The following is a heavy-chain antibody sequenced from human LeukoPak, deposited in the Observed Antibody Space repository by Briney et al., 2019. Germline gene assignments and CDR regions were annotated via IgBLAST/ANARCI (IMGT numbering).Heavy chain of an antibody. D-gene: IGHD2-15*01. J-gene: IGHJ6*02. CDR2: ISSSSYI. CDR3: ARDGIVVVVAATRREYYYGMDV. V-gene: IGHV3-21*01. Sequence: GGPLRLSCAASGFTFSSYSMNWVRQAPGKGLEWVSSISSSSYIYYADSVKGRFTISRDNAKNSLYLQMNSLRAEDTAVYYCARDGIVVVVAATRREYYYGMDVWGQGTTVTVSS. CDR1: GFTFSSYS.